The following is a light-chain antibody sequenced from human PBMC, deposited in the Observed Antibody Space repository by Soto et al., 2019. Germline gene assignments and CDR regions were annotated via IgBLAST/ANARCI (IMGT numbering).Light chain of an antibody. V-gene: IGKV2-30*01. CDR3: IQGTHWPPLYT. Sequence: DVVMTQSPLSLPVTLGQPASISCRSSQSLVYSDGNAYLNWFQQRPGQSPRRLIYKVSNRDSGVPDRFSGSGSGTDFTLKISRVEADDVGVYYSIQGTHWPPLYTFGQGTKLEIK. J-gene: IGKJ2*01. CDR1: QSLVYSDGNAY. CDR2: KVS.